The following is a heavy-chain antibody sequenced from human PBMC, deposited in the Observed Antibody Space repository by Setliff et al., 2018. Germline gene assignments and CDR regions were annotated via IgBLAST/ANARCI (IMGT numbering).Heavy chain of an antibody. Sequence: ASVKVSCKASGYTFTSYGISWVRQAPGRGLEWMAYINTYNGDTYYARKFQGRVTMTTDTSTSTASMELGSLRSDDTAMYYCARDAHDYDSSENPIVDYWGQGTLVTVSS. V-gene: IGHV1-18*01. CDR1: GYTFTSYG. D-gene: IGHD3-22*01. CDR3: ARDAHDYDSSENPIVDY. J-gene: IGHJ4*02. CDR2: INTYNGDT.